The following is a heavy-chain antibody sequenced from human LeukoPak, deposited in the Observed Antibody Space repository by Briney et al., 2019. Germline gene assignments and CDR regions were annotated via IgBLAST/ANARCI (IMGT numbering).Heavy chain of an antibody. CDR1: GGSISTYY. Sequence: SETLSLNCTVSGGSISTYYWNWIRQPPGKGLEWIGYISYSGSTNYNPSHKSRVTISVDTSKKQFSLKLRSATAADTAVYYCARGDDYKSTLFDYWGQGTLVTVSS. J-gene: IGHJ4*02. CDR2: ISYSGST. V-gene: IGHV4-59*01. D-gene: IGHD5-12*01. CDR3: ARGDDYKSTLFDY.